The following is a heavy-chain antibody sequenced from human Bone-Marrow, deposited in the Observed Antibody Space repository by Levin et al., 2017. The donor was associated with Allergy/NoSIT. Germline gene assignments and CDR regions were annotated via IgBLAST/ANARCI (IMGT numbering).Heavy chain of an antibody. CDR3: ARDGATHYPYFQR. J-gene: IGHJ1*01. V-gene: IGHV3-21*01. CDR2: LSGGSSFI. Sequence: GESLKISCVASGFTFSTYNMHWVRQAPGKGLEWVSSLSGGSSFINYADSVKGRFTLSRDNAENSLYLQMDSLRVEDTATYFCARDGATHYPYFQRWGQGTLVTVSS. CDR1: GFTFSTYN. D-gene: IGHD3-10*01.